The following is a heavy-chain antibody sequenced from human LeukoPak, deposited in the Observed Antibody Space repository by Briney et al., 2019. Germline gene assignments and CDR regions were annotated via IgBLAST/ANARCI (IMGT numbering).Heavy chain of an antibody. V-gene: IGHV5-51*01. CDR3: ARHGRLGYCSSTSCSTGSWFDP. Sequence: GESLKISCKGSGYSFTRYWIGWVRQMPGKGLEWMGIIYPGDSDTRYSPSFQGQVTISGDKSISTAYLQWSSPKASDTAMYYCARHGRLGYCSSTSCSTGSWFDPWGQGTLVTVSS. D-gene: IGHD2-2*01. J-gene: IGHJ5*02. CDR2: IYPGDSDT. CDR1: GYSFTRYW.